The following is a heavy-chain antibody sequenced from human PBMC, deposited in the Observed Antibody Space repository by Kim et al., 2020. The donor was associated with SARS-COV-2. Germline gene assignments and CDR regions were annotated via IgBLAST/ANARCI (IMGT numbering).Heavy chain of an antibody. V-gene: IGHV1-46*01. CDR3: AIASNVVRYFDLPYYSGMDV. CDR1: GYTFTSYY. D-gene: IGHD3-9*01. CDR2: INPSGCST. Sequence: ASVKVSCKASGYTFTSYYMHWVRQAPGQGLEWMGIINPSGCSTSYAQKFQGRVTMTRDTSPSTVYMELSSLRSEDTAVDYCAIASNVVRYFDLPYYSGMDVWGQGTTVTVSS. J-gene: IGHJ6*02.